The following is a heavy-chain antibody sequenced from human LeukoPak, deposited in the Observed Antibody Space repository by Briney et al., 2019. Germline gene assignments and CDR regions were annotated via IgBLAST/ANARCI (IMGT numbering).Heavy chain of an antibody. D-gene: IGHD5-18*01. V-gene: IGHV3-23*01. CDR1: GFTFSSYA. Sequence: GGSLRLSCAASGFTFSSYAMSWVRQAPGKGLEWVSAISGSGGSTYYADSVKGRFTISRDNSKNTLYLQMNSLRAEDTAVYYCAKKADTAMVKGYYYYYMDVWGKGTTVTVSS. CDR2: ISGSGGST. CDR3: AKKADTAMVKGYYYYYMDV. J-gene: IGHJ6*03.